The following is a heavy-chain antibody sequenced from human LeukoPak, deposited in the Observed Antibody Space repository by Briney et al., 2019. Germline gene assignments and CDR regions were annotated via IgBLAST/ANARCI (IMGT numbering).Heavy chain of an antibody. D-gene: IGHD4-17*01. CDR3: ARERAVTTYYYFDY. V-gene: IGHV4-61*01. Sequence: SETLSLTCTVSGYSISSGYYWSWIRQPPGKGLEWIGYIYYSGSTNYNPSLKSRVTISVDTSKNQFSLKLSSVTAADTAVYYCARERAVTTYYYFDYWGQGTLVTVSS. CDR1: GYSISSGYY. J-gene: IGHJ4*02. CDR2: IYYSGST.